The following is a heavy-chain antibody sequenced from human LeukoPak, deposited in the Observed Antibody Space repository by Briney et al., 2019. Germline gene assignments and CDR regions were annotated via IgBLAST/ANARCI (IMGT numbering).Heavy chain of an antibody. Sequence: GGSLRLSCAASGFTFSSSATSWVRQAPGKGLEWVSAISNNGGYTYYADSVQGRFTISRDNSKSTLCLQMNSLRAEDTAVYYCAKQLGYCSDGSCYFPYWGQGTLVTVSS. CDR3: AKQLGYCSDGSCYFPY. CDR2: ISNNGGYT. CDR1: GFTFSSSA. D-gene: IGHD2-15*01. J-gene: IGHJ4*02. V-gene: IGHV3-23*01.